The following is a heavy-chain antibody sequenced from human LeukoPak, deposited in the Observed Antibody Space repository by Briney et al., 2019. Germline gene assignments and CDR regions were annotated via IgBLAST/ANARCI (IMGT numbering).Heavy chain of an antibody. V-gene: IGHV3-33*01. CDR2: IWYDGSNK. CDR1: GFTFSSYG. J-gene: IGHJ3*02. D-gene: IGHD3/OR15-3a*01. Sequence: GGSLRLSCAASGFTFSSYGMHWVRQAPGKGLEWVAVIWYDGSNKYYADSVKGRFTISRDNSKNTLYLQMNSLRAEDMAVYYCARDGRNDAFDIWGQGTMVTVSS. CDR3: ARDGRNDAFDI.